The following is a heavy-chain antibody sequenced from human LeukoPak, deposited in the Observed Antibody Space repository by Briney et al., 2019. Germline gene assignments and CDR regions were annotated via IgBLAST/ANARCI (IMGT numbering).Heavy chain of an antibody. CDR1: GYTFTSYG. D-gene: IGHD4-23*01. J-gene: IGHJ6*03. CDR3: ARDGGGDYGGNSVLYYYYYMDV. V-gene: IGHV1-18*01. CDR2: ISAYNGNT. Sequence: GASVKVSCKASGYTFTSYGISCVRQAPGQGLEWMGWISAYNGNTNYAQKFQGRVTMTRDTSISTAYMELSRLRSDDTAVYYCARDGGGDYGGNSVLYYYYYMDVWGKGTTVTVSS.